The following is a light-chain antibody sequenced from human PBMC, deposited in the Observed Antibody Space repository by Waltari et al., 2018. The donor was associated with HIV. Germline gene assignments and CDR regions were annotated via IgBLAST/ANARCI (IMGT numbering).Light chain of an antibody. CDR1: TSDFGYYNY. V-gene: IGLV2-11*01. CDR3: CAYAAGHVSYV. Sequence: QSALTQPPSVSGSPGQSVTISCTGTTSDFGYYNYVSWYQQYPGKAPKLIIFDVNQRPSGVPERFSGSKSGNTASLTISGLQTADEADYFCCAYAAGHVSYVFGNGTAVAVL. CDR2: DVN. J-gene: IGLJ1*01.